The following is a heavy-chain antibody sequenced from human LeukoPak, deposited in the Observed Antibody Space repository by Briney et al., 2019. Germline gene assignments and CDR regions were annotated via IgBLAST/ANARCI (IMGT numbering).Heavy chain of an antibody. D-gene: IGHD2-15*01. CDR3: ARVTVSYTSGCFYGMDV. J-gene: IGHJ6*02. CDR2: IYSGGST. Sequence: GGSLRLSCAASGITVNTNYMTWVRQAPGKGLEWVSVIYSGGSTYYADSVKGRFTVSRHNSENTVWLQMNSLGVEDTAVYYCARVTVSYTSGCFYGMDVWGQGTTVTVSS. V-gene: IGHV3-53*04. CDR1: GITVNTNY.